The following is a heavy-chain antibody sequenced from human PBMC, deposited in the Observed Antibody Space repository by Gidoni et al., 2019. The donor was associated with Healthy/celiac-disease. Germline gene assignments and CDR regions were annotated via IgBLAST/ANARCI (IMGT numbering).Heavy chain of an antibody. CDR3: AKEQLGREDFWSGYPDTFDY. D-gene: IGHD3-3*01. J-gene: IGHJ4*02. Sequence: EVQLVESGGGLVQPGRSLRLSCAASGFTFDDYAMHWVRQAPGKGLEWVSGISWNSGSIGYADSVKGRFTISRDNAKNSLYLQMNSLRAEDTALYYCAKEQLGREDFWSGYPDTFDYWGQGTLVTVSS. CDR1: GFTFDDYA. V-gene: IGHV3-9*01. CDR2: ISWNSGSI.